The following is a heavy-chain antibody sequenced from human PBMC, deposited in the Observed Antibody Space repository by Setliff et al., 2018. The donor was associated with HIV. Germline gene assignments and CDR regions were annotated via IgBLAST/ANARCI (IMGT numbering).Heavy chain of an antibody. CDR3: TKPTTVVTSYYFDS. CDR1: GFTFSEKW. D-gene: IGHD4-17*01. CDR2: ISGDGSSI. Sequence: GGSLRLSCAASGFTFSEKWMHWVRQAPGKGPVWVSRISGDGSSINYADSVKGRFTISRDNSKNMLYLQMNSLRTEDTGVYYCTKPTTVVTSYYFDSWGQGTQVTVSS. J-gene: IGHJ4*02. V-gene: IGHV3-74*01.